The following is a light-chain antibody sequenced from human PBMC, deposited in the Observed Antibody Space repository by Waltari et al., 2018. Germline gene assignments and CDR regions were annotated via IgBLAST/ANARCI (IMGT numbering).Light chain of an antibody. CDR3: MQALQTPFT. V-gene: IGKV2-28*01. J-gene: IGKJ3*01. Sequence: DIVMTQSPLSLPVTPGEPASISCRSSQSLLHSNGYSFLDWYLQKPVQSPQLLIYLGSNRASGVPDRFSGSGSGTDFTLKISRVEAEDVGVYYCMQALQTPFTFGPGTKVDIK. CDR2: LGS. CDR1: QSLLHSNGYSF.